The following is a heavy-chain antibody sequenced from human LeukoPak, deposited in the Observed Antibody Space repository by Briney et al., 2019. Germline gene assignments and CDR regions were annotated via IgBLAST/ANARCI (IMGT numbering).Heavy chain of an antibody. CDR1: GGSISSYY. J-gene: IGHJ5*02. CDR2: INHSGST. Sequence: SETLSLTCTVSGGSISSYYWSWIRQPPGKGLELIGEINHSGSTNYNPSLKSRVTISVDTSKNQFSLKLSSVTAADTAVYYCARHVPYGYCSGGSCYPKNWFDPWGQGTLVTVSS. D-gene: IGHD2-15*01. CDR3: ARHVPYGYCSGGSCYPKNWFDP. V-gene: IGHV4-34*01.